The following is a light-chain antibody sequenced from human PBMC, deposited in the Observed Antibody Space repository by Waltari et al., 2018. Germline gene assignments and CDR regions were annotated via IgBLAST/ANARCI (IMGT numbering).Light chain of an antibody. Sequence: DIQMTQSPSSVSASVGDRVTITCRASQDVSSWVAWFQRKPGKAPKLLIYAASRLQSGVPSRFSGSGSGTDFTLTISSLQPEDFATYYCQQPITFPLTFGPGTKVDLK. V-gene: IGKV1-12*01. CDR1: QDVSSW. CDR2: AAS. CDR3: QQPITFPLT. J-gene: IGKJ3*01.